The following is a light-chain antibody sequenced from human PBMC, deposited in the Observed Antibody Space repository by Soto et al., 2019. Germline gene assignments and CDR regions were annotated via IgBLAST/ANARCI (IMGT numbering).Light chain of an antibody. CDR1: QSISTW. V-gene: IGKV1-5*03. CDR3: QQYNSYSPT. Sequence: DIQMTQSPSTLSASVGDRVTITCRASQSISTWLARYQQEPGKAPKLLIHKASSLQSGVPSRFSGSGSGTDFTLTISSLHPDDFATYYCQQYNSYSPTFGQGTKVDIK. CDR2: KAS. J-gene: IGKJ1*01.